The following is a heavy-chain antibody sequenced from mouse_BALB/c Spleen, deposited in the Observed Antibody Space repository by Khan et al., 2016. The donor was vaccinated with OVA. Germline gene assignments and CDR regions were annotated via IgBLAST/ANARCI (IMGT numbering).Heavy chain of an antibody. V-gene: IGHV3-5*02. CDR3: ARDYGSRYWFFDV. Sequence: EVQLVESGPGLVKPSQTVSLTCTVTGISITPGNYRWSWIRQFPGNKLEWIGNIYYSGTVTYNPSLTSRTTITRDPSKNQFFLEMNSVTAEDTATDYCARDYGSRYWFFDVWGAGTTVTVSS. D-gene: IGHD1-1*01. J-gene: IGHJ1*01. CDR2: IYYSGTV. CDR1: GISITPGNYR.